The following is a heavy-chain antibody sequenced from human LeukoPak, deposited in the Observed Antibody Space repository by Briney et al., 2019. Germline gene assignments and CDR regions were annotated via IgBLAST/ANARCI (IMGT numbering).Heavy chain of an antibody. CDR1: GYSFSSCG. CDR2: ISAYSRNT. D-gene: IGHD3-10*01. V-gene: IGHV1-18*01. Sequence: ASVKVSCKASGYSFSSCGISWVRQAPGQGLEWMGWISAYSRNTNYAHKLQGRVTMTTDTSTSTAYMELRSLRSDDTAVYYCARGSGVAIDAFDIWGQGTMVTVSS. CDR3: ARGSGVAIDAFDI. J-gene: IGHJ3*02.